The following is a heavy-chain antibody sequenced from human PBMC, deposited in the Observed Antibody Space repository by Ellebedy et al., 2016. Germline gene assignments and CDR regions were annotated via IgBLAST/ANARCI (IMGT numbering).Heavy chain of an antibody. Sequence: ASVKVSCKASGYTFTRYYMHWVRQAPGQGLEWMGIINPSGGSTNYAQKFQGRVLMTRDTSTSTVYMELSSLRSEDTAVYYCARDGRLRWQQLTSPKPYYFDYWGQGTLVTVSS. J-gene: IGHJ4*02. CDR1: GYTFTRYY. CDR3: ARDGRLRWQQLTSPKPYYFDY. CDR2: INPSGGST. D-gene: IGHD5-24*01. V-gene: IGHV1-46*01.